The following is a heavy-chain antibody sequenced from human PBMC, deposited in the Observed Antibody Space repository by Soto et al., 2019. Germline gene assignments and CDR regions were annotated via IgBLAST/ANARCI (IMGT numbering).Heavy chain of an antibody. Sequence: GASVKVSCKASGYTFTSYGISWVRQAPGQGLEWMGWISAYNGNTNYAQKLQGRVTMTTDTSTSTAYMELRSLRSDDTAVYYCARDKFSYGRTPLLFDYWGQGTLVTVSS. CDR1: GYTFTSYG. V-gene: IGHV1-18*01. J-gene: IGHJ4*02. CDR2: ISAYNGNT. D-gene: IGHD5-18*01. CDR3: ARDKFSYGRTPLLFDY.